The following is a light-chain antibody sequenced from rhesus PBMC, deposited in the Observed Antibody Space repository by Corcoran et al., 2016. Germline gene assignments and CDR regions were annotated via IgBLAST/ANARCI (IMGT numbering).Light chain of an antibody. Sequence: DIQMTQSPSSLSASVGDRVTITCRASQGINNYLTWYQQKPGKAPKLLIYAASTLQSGVPTRFIGSESGTDFTLTISSLQPEDFATYYCLQYNSDPWTFGQGTKVEIK. CDR1: QGINNY. CDR2: AAS. CDR3: LQYNSDPWT. J-gene: IGKJ1*01. V-gene: IGKV1-43*02.